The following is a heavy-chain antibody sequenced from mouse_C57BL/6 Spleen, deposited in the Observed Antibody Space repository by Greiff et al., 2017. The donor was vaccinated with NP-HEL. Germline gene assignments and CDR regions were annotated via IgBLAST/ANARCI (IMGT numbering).Heavy chain of an antibody. J-gene: IGHJ2*01. CDR3: ARSYGSTLNYFDY. Sequence: EVKLMESGGGLVQPGGSLSLSCAASGFTFTDYYMSWVRQPPGKALEWLGFIRNKANGYTTEYSASVKGRFTISRDNSQSILYLQMNALRAEDSATYYCARSYGSTLNYFDYWGQGTTLTVSS. V-gene: IGHV7-3*01. CDR1: GFTFTDYY. D-gene: IGHD1-1*01. CDR2: IRNKANGYTT.